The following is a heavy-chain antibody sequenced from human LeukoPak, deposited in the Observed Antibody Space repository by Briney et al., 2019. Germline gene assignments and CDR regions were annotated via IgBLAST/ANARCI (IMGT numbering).Heavy chain of an antibody. CDR3: ARGDILPGHGFDY. Sequence: SVTVSCKASGGTFSSYAISWVRQAPGQGLEWMGGIIPIFGTANYAQKFRGRVTITTDESTSTAYMELSTLRSEDTAVYYCARGDILPGHGFDYWGQGTLVTVSS. J-gene: IGHJ4*02. D-gene: IGHD3-9*01. V-gene: IGHV1-69*05. CDR1: GGTFSSYA. CDR2: IIPIFGTA.